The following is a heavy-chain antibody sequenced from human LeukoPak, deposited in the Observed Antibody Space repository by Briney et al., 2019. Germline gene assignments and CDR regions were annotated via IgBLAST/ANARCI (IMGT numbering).Heavy chain of an antibody. D-gene: IGHD2-2*01. CDR3: ARQLLGYCSSASCYLGSGFDY. J-gene: IGHJ4*02. CDR2: INHSGST. Sequence: PSETLSLTCAVYGGSFSGYYWSWIRQPPGKGLEWIGEINHSGSTNYNPSLKSQVTISVDTSKNQFSLKLSPLTAADTARYYCARQLLGYCSSASCYLGSGFDYWGQGTLVTVSS. CDR1: GGSFSGYY. V-gene: IGHV4-34*01.